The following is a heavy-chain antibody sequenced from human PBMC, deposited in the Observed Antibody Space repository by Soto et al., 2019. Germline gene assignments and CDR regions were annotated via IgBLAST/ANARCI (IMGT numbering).Heavy chain of an antibody. CDR1: GYTFTGYY. Sequence: GASVKVSCKASGYTFTGYYMHWVRQAPGQGLEWMGWINPNSGGTNYAQKFQGWVTMTRDTSISTAYMELSRLRSDDTAVYYCARGSTYREYYYYYCMDVWGQGTTVTVSS. CDR2: INPNSGGT. D-gene: IGHD1-26*01. CDR3: ARGSTYREYYYYYCMDV. V-gene: IGHV1-2*04. J-gene: IGHJ6*02.